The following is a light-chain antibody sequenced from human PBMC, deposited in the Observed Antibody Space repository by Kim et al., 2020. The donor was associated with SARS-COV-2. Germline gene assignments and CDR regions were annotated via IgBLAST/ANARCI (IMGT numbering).Light chain of an antibody. V-gene: IGLV3-19*01. CDR1: SLRSYY. CDR2: GKN. CDR3: NSRDSSGNHLV. Sequence: ALGQTFRITCQGDSLRSYYASWYQQKPGQAPVLVIYGKNNRPSGIPDRFSGSSSGNTASLTITGAQAEDEADYYCNSRDSSGNHLVFGGGTQLTVL. J-gene: IGLJ3*02.